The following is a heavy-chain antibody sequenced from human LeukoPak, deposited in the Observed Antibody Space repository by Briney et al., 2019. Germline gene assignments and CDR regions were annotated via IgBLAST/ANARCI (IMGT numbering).Heavy chain of an antibody. J-gene: IGHJ4*02. CDR1: GGSISSYY. CDR2: IYTSGST. Sequence: PSETLSLTCSVSGGSISSYYWSWIRQPAGKGLEWIGRIYTSGSTNYNPSLKSRVTMSVDTSENQFSLKLSSVTAADTAVYYCARVGPREAAALDNWGQGTLVTVSS. V-gene: IGHV4-4*07. D-gene: IGHD6-13*01. CDR3: ARVGPREAAALDN.